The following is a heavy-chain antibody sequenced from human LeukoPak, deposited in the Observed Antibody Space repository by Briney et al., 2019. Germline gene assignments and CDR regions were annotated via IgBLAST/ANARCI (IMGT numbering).Heavy chain of an antibody. Sequence: SETLSLTCTVSGGSISSYYWSWIRQPPGKGLEWIGYIYYSGSTNYNPSLKSRVTISVDTSKNQFSLKLSSVTAADAAVYYCARQQYGYGHPNPNFDYWGQGTLVTVSS. J-gene: IGHJ4*02. D-gene: IGHD5-18*01. CDR3: ARQQYGYGHPNPNFDY. CDR1: GGSISSYY. CDR2: IYYSGST. V-gene: IGHV4-59*08.